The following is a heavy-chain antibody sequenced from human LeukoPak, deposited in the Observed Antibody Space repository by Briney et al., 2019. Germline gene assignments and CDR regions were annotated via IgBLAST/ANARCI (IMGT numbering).Heavy chain of an antibody. CDR3: AKRGSRSGWFGDAYYYYGMDV. J-gene: IGHJ6*02. V-gene: IGHV3-23*01. CDR2: ISGSGGST. D-gene: IGHD6-19*01. CDR1: GFTFSSYA. Sequence: GGSLRLSCAASGFTFSSYAMSWVRQAPGKGLEWVSAISGSGGSTYYADSVKGRFTISRDNSKNTLYLQMNSLRAEDTAVYYCAKRGSRSGWFGDAYYYYGMDVWGQGTTVTVSS.